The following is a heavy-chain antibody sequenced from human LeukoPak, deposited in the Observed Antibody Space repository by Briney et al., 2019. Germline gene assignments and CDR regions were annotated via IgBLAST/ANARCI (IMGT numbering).Heavy chain of an antibody. J-gene: IGHJ4*02. CDR1: GGTFSNYA. CDR2: IIPIFDTP. V-gene: IGHV1-69*06. Sequence: ASVKVSCKASGGTFSNYAISWVRQAPGQGLEWMGGIIPIFDTPNFAQKLQGRVTITADKSTSTAYMELSRLRSEDTAVYYCARAVQVTTGGLFDYWGQGTLVTVSS. CDR3: ARAVQVTTGGLFDY. D-gene: IGHD4-17*01.